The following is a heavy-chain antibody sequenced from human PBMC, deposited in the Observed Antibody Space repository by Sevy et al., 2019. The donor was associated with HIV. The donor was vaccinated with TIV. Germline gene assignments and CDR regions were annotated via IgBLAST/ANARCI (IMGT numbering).Heavy chain of an antibody. CDR3: TTTYDSSGYFVYSDY. CDR2: IKSKTDGGTT. Sequence: GGSLRLSCAASGFTFSNAWMSWVRQAPGKGLEWVGRIKSKTDGGTTDYAAPVKGRFTISRDDSKNTLYLQMNSLKTEDTAVYHCTTTYDSSGYFVYSDYWGQGTLVTVSS. V-gene: IGHV3-15*01. D-gene: IGHD3-22*01. CDR1: GFTFSNAW. J-gene: IGHJ4*02.